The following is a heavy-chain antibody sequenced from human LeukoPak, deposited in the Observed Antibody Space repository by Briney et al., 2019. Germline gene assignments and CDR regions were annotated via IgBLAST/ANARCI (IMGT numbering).Heavy chain of an antibody. CDR3: ARSYYYDSSGYWDAFDI. D-gene: IGHD3-22*01. Sequence: SETLSLTCTVSGGSISSYYWSWLRQPPRKGLERIGYIYYSGSTNYNPSLKSRVTISVDTSKNHFSLKLSSVTAADTAVYYCARSYYYDSSGYWDAFDIWGQGTMVTVSS. V-gene: IGHV4-59*01. CDR1: GGSISSYY. CDR2: IYYSGST. J-gene: IGHJ3*02.